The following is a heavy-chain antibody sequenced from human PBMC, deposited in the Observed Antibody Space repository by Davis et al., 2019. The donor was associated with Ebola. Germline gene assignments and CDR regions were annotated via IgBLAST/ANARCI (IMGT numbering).Heavy chain of an antibody. D-gene: IGHD4-11*01. J-gene: IGHJ3*02. V-gene: IGHV4-4*07. CDR1: GSFISSYY. Sequence: SETLSLTCTVTGSFISSYYWSWVRQPAGKGLEWIGRIYTSGNTNYNSSLKSRVTMSVDTSKNQISLRLSSVTAADTAIYYCARQPDYTYAFDIWGQGTMVTVSS. CDR3: ARQPDYTYAFDI. CDR2: IYTSGNT.